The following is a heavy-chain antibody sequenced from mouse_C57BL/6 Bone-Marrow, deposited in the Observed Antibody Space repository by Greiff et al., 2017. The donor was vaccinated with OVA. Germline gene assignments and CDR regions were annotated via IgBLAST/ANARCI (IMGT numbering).Heavy chain of an antibody. CDR1: GYAFSSSW. CDR2: IYPGDGDT. J-gene: IGHJ1*03. CDR3: ARSNYGSSCDWYFDV. Sequence: VQLQQSGPELVKPGASVKISCKASGYAFSSSWMNWVKQRPGKGLEWIGRIYPGDGDTNYNGKFKGKATLTADKSSSTAYMQLSSLTSDDSAVYVCARSNYGSSCDWYFDVWGTGTTVTVSS. V-gene: IGHV1-82*01. D-gene: IGHD1-1*01.